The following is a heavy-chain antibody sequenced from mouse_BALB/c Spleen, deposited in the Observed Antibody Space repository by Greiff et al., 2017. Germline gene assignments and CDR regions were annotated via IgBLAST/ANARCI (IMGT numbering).Heavy chain of an antibody. CDR2: ISYSGST. CDR1: GYSITSDYA. Sequence: EVQLVESGPGLVKPSQSLSLTCTVTGYSITSDYAWNWIRQFPGNKLEWMGYISYSGSTSYNPSLKSRISITRDTSKNQFFLQLNSVTTEDTATYYCAREGASSNWDTELGYYYAMDYWGQGTSVTVSS. D-gene: IGHD4-1*01. V-gene: IGHV3-2*02. J-gene: IGHJ4*01. CDR3: AREGASSNWDTELGYYYAMDY.